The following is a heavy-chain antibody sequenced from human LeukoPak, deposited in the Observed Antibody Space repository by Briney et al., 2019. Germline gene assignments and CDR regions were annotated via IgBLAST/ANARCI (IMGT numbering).Heavy chain of an antibody. D-gene: IGHD3-9*01. CDR3: ARQDLLTGRVYWFDP. CDR2: IYYSGST. J-gene: IGHJ5*02. Sequence: SETLSLTCTVSGGSISSSSYYWGWIRQPPGKGLEWIGSIYYSGSTYYNPSLKGRVTISVDTSKNQFSLKLSSVTAADTAVYYCARQDLLTGRVYWFDPWGQGTLVTVSS. CDR1: GGSISSSSYY. V-gene: IGHV4-39*01.